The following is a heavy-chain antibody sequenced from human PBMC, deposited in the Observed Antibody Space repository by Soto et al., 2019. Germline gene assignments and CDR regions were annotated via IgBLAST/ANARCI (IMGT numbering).Heavy chain of an antibody. J-gene: IGHJ4*02. D-gene: IGHD1-26*01. CDR1: GFTFSTYA. CDR3: AKRGSIVGATFFDY. CDR2: ISGSGGST. V-gene: IGHV3-23*01. Sequence: GGSLRLSCAASGFTFSTYAMSWVRQAPGKGPEWVSAISGSGGSTYYADSVKGRFTISRDNSKDTLYLQMNSLRAEDTAVYYCAKRGSIVGATFFDYWGQGTPVTVSS.